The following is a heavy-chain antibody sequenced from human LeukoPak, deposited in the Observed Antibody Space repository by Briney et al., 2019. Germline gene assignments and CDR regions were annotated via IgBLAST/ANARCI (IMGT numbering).Heavy chain of an antibody. V-gene: IGHV5-51*01. CDR1: GYGFTSYW. Sequence: GESLKISCKGSGYGFTSYWIGWVRQMPGKGLEWMGIIYPGDSDTRYSPSFQGQVTISADKSISTAYLQWSSLKASDTAMYYCARHGSWGSYYYYYGMDVWGQGTRVTVSS. J-gene: IGHJ6*02. CDR2: IYPGDSDT. D-gene: IGHD2-15*01. CDR3: ARHGSWGSYYYYYGMDV.